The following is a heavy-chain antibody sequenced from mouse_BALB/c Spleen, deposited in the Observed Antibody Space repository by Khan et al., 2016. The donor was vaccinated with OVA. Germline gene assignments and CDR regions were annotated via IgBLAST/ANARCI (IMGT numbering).Heavy chain of an antibody. V-gene: IGHV6-6*02. Sequence: EVKLEESGGGLVQPGGSMKLSCVASGFTFSNYWMNWVRQPPEKGLEWVAEIRLKSDDYVTHYAESVRGRFTISMYDSKCTVYLRMNNLRAENTGIYYCGIQLWGQGTTLTVSS. CDR2: IRLKSDDYVT. CDR3: GIQL. D-gene: IGHD3-3*01. CDR1: GFTFSNYW. J-gene: IGHJ2*01.